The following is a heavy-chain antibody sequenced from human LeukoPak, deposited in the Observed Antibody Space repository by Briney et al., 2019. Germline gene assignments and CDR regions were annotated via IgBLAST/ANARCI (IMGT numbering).Heavy chain of an antibody. CDR3: ARQNILTGYYKE. Sequence: SETLSLTCTVSGGSISSSSYYWGWIRQPPGKGLEWIGSIYYSGSTYYNPSLKSRVTISVDTSKNQFSLKLSSVTAADTAVYYCARQNILTGYYKEWGRGTLVTVSS. CDR1: GGSISSSSYY. J-gene: IGHJ4*02. V-gene: IGHV4-39*01. D-gene: IGHD3-9*01. CDR2: IYYSGST.